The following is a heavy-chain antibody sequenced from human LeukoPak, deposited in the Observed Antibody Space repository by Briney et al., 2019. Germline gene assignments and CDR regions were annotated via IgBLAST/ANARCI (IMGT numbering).Heavy chain of an antibody. CDR1: GGSISSYY. V-gene: IGHV4-59*08. CDR2: IYYSGST. Sequence: PSETLSLTCTVSGGSISSYYWSWIRQPPGKGLEWIGYIYYSGSTNYNPSLKSRVTISVDTSKNQFSLKLSSVTAADTAVYYCARLASSLFLDYWGQGTLVTVSS. D-gene: IGHD2-21*01. J-gene: IGHJ4*02. CDR3: ARLASSLFLDY.